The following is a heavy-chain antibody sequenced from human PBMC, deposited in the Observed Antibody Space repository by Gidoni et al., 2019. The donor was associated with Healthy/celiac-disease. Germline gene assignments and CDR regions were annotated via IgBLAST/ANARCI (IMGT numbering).Heavy chain of an antibody. V-gene: IGHV1-69*02. J-gene: IGHJ3*02. CDR3: AIQYSLDAFDI. CDR1: GGTFSSYT. D-gene: IGHD5-18*01. CDR2: IIPILGIA. Sequence: QVQLVQSGAEVKKPGSSVKVSCKASGGTFSSYTIRWVRQAPGQGLEWMGRIIPILGIANYAQKFQGRVTITADKSTSTAYMELSSLRSEDTAVYYCAIQYSLDAFDIWGQGTMVTVSS.